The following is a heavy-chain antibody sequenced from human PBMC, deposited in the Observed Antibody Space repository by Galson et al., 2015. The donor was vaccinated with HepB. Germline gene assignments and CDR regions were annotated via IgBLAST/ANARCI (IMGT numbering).Heavy chain of an antibody. Sequence: SLRLSCAASGLTFSNAWMSWVRQAPGKGLEWVGRIKSKTDGGTTDYAAPVKGRFTISRDDSKNTLYLQMNSLKTEDTAVYYCTTESSSWSYYYYGMDVWGQGTTVTVSS. CDR3: TTESSSWSYYYYGMDV. CDR1: GLTFSNAW. D-gene: IGHD6-13*01. CDR2: IKSKTDGGTT. V-gene: IGHV3-15*01. J-gene: IGHJ6*02.